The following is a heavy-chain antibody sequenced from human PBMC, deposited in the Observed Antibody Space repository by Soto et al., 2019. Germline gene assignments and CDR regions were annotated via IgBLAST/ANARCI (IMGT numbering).Heavy chain of an antibody. CDR3: ARNRSRSGITAAGFDY. CDR1: GFTFSSYA. V-gene: IGHV3-30-3*01. J-gene: IGHJ4*02. Sequence: QVQLMESGGGVVQPGRSLRLSCAASGFTFSSYAMAWVRQAPGKGLEWVAVTSHDGIKQFYADSVKGRFTISRDNSKNXLFLQMNSLRPEDTAVYYCARNRSRSGITAAGFDYWGQGALVTVSS. D-gene: IGHD6-13*01. CDR2: TSHDGIKQ.